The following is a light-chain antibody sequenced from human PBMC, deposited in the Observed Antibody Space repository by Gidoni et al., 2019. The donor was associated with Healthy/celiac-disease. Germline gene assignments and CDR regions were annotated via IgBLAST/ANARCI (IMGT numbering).Light chain of an antibody. CDR2: DAS. J-gene: IGKJ3*01. Sequence: EIGLTQSPATLSLSPGERATLSGRASQSVSSYLAWYQQKPGQAPRLLIYDASNRATGIPARFSGSVSGTDFTLTISSLEPEDFAVYYCQQRSNWPGTFGPGTKVDIK. CDR1: QSVSSY. V-gene: IGKV3-11*01. CDR3: QQRSNWPGT.